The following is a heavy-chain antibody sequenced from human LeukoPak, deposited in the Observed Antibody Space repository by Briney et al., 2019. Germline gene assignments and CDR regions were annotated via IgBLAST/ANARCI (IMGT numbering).Heavy chain of an antibody. Sequence: ASVKVSCKASGGTFSSYAISWVRQAPGQGLEWMGGIIPIFGTANYAQKFQGRVTITADESTSTAYMELSSLRSEDTAVYYCARDRRIPRESSDWFDPWGQGTLVTVSS. CDR1: GGTFSSYA. D-gene: IGHD2-2*02. V-gene: IGHV1-69*01. J-gene: IGHJ5*02. CDR3: ARDRRIPRESSDWFDP. CDR2: IIPIFGTA.